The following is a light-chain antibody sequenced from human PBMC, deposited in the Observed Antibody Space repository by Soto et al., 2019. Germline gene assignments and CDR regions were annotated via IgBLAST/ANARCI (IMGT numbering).Light chain of an antibody. Sequence: EIVLTQSPGTVSLSPGERATLSCRASQSVSSNLAWYQQKPGQAPRLLIYGASNRATGIPARFSGSGSGTDFTLTISSLEPEDFAVYYCQQRSNWPPTFGQGTKVDIK. CDR3: QQRSNWPPT. CDR2: GAS. J-gene: IGKJ1*01. V-gene: IGKV3-11*01. CDR1: QSVSSN.